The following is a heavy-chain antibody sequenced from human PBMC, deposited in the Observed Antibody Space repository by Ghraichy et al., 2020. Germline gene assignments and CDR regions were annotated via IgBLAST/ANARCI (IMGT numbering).Heavy chain of an antibody. CDR1: GGSVSTGSYY. D-gene: IGHD2/OR15-2a*01. CDR3: ARARNIGYPDS. Sequence: SETLSLTCTVSGGSVSTGSYYWTWIRQSPGKGLEWIWSISYSWSTNYNPSLKSRVTISVDTSTNQFSLKLKSVTAADTAVSYCARARNIGYPDSWGQGTPVTVSS. V-gene: IGHV4-61*01. J-gene: IGHJ5*01. CDR2: ISYSWST.